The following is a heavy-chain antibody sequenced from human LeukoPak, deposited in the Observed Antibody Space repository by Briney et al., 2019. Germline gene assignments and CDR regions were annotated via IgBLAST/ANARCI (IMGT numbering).Heavy chain of an antibody. Sequence: SETLSLTGTVSGGSIGTYYWSWVRQSPGTGLEWIGYIYVTGTRYNPYLQSRATISVDRSRNQFFLKMTSVTAADTAVYYCARHIGGGIEDMDVWGRGTKVTVSS. J-gene: IGHJ6*03. CDR3: ARHIGGGIEDMDV. CDR1: GGSIGTYY. D-gene: IGHD3-16*02. CDR2: IYVTGT. V-gene: IGHV4-59*08.